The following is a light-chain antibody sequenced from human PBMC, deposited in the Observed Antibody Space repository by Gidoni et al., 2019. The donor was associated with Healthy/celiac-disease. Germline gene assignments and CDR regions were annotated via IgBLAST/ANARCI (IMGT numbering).Light chain of an antibody. CDR2: AAS. Sequence: DIQRTQSPSSLSASVGDRVTITCRASQSISSYLNWYQQKPGKAPKLLIYAASSLQSGVPSRFSGSGSGTDFTLTISSLQPEDFATYYCQQSYSTPLTFGGXTKVEIK. CDR1: QSISSY. J-gene: IGKJ4*01. V-gene: IGKV1-39*01. CDR3: QQSYSTPLT.